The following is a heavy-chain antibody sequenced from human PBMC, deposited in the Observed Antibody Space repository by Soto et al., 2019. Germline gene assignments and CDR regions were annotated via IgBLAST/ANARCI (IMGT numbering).Heavy chain of an antibody. V-gene: IGHV3-23*01. J-gene: IGHJ6*02. CDR1: GFTFSSYA. CDR2: ISGSGGST. Sequence: PGGSLRLSCAASGFTFSSYAMSWVRQAPGKGLEWVSAISGSGGSTYYADSVKGRFTISRDNSKNTLYLQMNSLRAEDTAVYYCAKDHPRGYSYGSGQNYYYYYGMDVWGQGTTVTVSS. CDR3: AKDHPRGYSYGSGQNYYYYYGMDV. D-gene: IGHD5-18*01.